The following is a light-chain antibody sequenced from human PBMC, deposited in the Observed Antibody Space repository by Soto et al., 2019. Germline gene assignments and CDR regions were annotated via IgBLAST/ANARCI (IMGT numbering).Light chain of an antibody. CDR3: NSYAVSPYV. J-gene: IGLJ1*01. CDR1: SIDVGGYNY. V-gene: IGLV2-8*01. Sequence: QSVLTQPPSASGSPGQSVTISCTGTSIDVGGYNYVSWYQQHPGKAPKLMIYEVNKRPSGVPDRFSGSKSGNTASLTVSGLQAEDEADYYCNSYAVSPYVFGTGTKVTVL. CDR2: EVN.